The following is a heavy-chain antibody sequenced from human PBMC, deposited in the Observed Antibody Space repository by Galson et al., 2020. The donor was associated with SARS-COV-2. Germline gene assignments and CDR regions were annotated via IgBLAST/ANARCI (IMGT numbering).Heavy chain of an antibody. CDR1: GGSISSGGYY. Sequence: SETLSLTCTVSGGSISSGGYYWRWIRQHAGKGMEWIGYIDYSGSTYYNPSLKSRVTISVDTSKNQFSLKLSSVTAADTAVYYCARASTIFGVVIDAFDIWGQGTMVTVSS. V-gene: IGHV4-31*03. CDR2: IDYSGST. D-gene: IGHD3-3*01. J-gene: IGHJ3*02. CDR3: ARASTIFGVVIDAFDI.